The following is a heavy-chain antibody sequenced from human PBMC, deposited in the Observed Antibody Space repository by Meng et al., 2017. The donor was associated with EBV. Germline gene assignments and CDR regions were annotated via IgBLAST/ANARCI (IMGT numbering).Heavy chain of an antibody. CDR3: ARVSPKRYFDYLAPPDY. CDR2: LHHSGST. J-gene: IGHJ4*02. D-gene: IGHD3-9*01. Sequence: QVQLQQWGAGLLKPSXILSLRCAXYGGSVNGYFWSWIRQPPGKGLEWIGELHHSGSTNYNPSLKSRLRISVDTSKNQFSLNLTSVTAADTAVYYCARVSPKRYFDYLAPPDYWGQGTLVTVSS. CDR1: GGSVNGYF. V-gene: IGHV4-34*01.